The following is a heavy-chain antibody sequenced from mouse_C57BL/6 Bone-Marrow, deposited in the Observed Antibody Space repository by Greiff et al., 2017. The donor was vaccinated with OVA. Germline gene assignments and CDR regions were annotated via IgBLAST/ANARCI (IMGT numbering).Heavy chain of an antibody. Sequence: VQLQQSGAELVRPGTSVKMSCKASGYTFTNYWIGWAKQRPGHGLEWIGDIYPGGGYTNYNEKFKGKATLTADKSSSTAYMQFSSLTSEDSAIYYCAVNYYGYAMDYWGQGTSVTVSS. D-gene: IGHD1-1*01. CDR1: GYTFTNYW. V-gene: IGHV1-63*01. CDR2: IYPGGGYT. J-gene: IGHJ4*01. CDR3: AVNYYGYAMDY.